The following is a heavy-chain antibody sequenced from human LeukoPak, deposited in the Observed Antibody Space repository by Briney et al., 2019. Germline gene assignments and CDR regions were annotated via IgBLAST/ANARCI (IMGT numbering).Heavy chain of an antibody. Sequence: PSETLSLTCTVSGGSISSYYWSWIRQPPGKGLEWIGYISYSGSTNYNPSLKNRVTISLDTSKNQFSLKLSSVTAADTAVYYCAGHHPRNTVDFWGQGTLVTVSS. CDR2: ISYSGST. CDR1: GGSISSYY. CDR3: AGHHPRNTVDF. J-gene: IGHJ4*02. D-gene: IGHD2/OR15-2a*01. V-gene: IGHV4-59*08.